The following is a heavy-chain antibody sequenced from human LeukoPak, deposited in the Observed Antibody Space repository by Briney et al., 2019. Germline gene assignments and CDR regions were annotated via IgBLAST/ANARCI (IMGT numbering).Heavy chain of an antibody. CDR1: GFTFSSYA. J-gene: IGHJ4*02. D-gene: IGHD6-25*01. Sequence: PRGSLRLSCAASGFTFSSYAMRWVRQAPGKGLVWVSRINTDGSSTSYADSVKGRFTISRDDTKNTLYVQMNSLRAEDTAVYYCARVRLSGFDYWGQGTLVTVSS. CDR2: INTDGSST. CDR3: ARVRLSGFDY. V-gene: IGHV3-74*01.